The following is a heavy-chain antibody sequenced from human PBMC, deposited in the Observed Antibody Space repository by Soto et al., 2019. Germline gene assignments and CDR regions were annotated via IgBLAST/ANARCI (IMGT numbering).Heavy chain of an antibody. Sequence: PSETLSLTCADSGGSFSGYYWSWIRQPPRKGLEWIGEINHSGSTNYNPSLKSRVTISVDTSKNQFSLKLCSVTAADIAVYYCASGERMRSTSPLGYYYYYYGMDVWGQGTTVTVSS. CDR2: INHSGST. CDR3: ASGERMRSTSPLGYYYYYYGMDV. J-gene: IGHJ6*02. V-gene: IGHV4-34*01. D-gene: IGHD2-2*01. CDR1: GGSFSGYY.